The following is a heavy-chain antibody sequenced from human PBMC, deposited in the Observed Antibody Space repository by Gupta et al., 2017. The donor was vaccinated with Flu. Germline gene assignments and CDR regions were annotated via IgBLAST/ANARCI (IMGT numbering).Heavy chain of an antibody. V-gene: IGHV1-2*06. J-gene: IGHJ5*02. CDR1: GHTFTAYY. Sequence: QVQLVQSGAEVKKPGASVKVSCKSSGHTFTAYYIHWVRQAPGQGLEWMGRINPHSRSTNYEQKFQGRVTMTMDTSISTAYMDLSRLRSDDTAVYYCAREKFCSTASCYRWFDPWGQGTLVTVSS. CDR2: INPHSRST. D-gene: IGHD2-2*02. CDR3: AREKFCSTASCYRWFDP.